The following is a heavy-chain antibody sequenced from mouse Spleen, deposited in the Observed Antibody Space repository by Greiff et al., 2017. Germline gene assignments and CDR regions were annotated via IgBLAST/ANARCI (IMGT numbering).Heavy chain of an antibody. CDR2: INYDGSST. Sequence: EVKLVESEGGLVQPGSSMKLSCTASGFTFSDYYMAWVRQVPEKGLEWVANINYDGSSTYYLDSLKSRFIISRDNAKNILYLQMSSLKSEDTATYYCARDAYYGSLDYWGQGTSVTVSS. CDR1: GFTFSDYY. CDR3: ARDAYYGSLDY. J-gene: IGHJ4*01. V-gene: IGHV5-16*01. D-gene: IGHD1-2*01.